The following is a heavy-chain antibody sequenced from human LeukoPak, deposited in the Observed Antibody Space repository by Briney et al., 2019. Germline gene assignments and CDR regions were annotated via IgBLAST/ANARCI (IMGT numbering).Heavy chain of an antibody. CDR1: GFSLSTSGVG. D-gene: IGHD3-22*01. J-gene: IGHJ4*02. CDR3: ARTYYYDSSGYYFEYYFDY. V-gene: IGHV2-5*02. CDR2: IYWDDDK. Sequence: SGPTLVKPTQTLTLTCTFSGFSLSTSGVGVGWIRQPPGKALEWLALIYWDDDKRYSPSLKSRLTITKDTSKNQVVLTMTNMDSVDTATYYCARTYYYDSSGYYFEYYFDYWGQGTLVTVSS.